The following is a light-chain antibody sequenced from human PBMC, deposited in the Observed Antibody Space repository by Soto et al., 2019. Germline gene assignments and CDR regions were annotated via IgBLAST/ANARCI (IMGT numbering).Light chain of an antibody. V-gene: IGLV2-14*01. J-gene: IGLJ2*01. Sequence: QSALTQPPSAAGSPGQSVTISCTGTSTDVGGYNYVSWYQQHPGKAPKLILYEGRKRPSGVSNRFSGSKSGYTASLTISGLQAEDEADYHCSSYSTTSTLLFGGGTKLTVL. CDR1: STDVGGYNY. CDR3: SSYSTTSTLL. CDR2: EGR.